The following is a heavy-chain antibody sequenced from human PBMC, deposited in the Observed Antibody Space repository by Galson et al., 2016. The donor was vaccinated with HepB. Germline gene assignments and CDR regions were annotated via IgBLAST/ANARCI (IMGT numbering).Heavy chain of an antibody. V-gene: IGHV3-30*18. CDR3: AKPVTTYNAFDL. CDR2: ISYDVGFK. J-gene: IGHJ3*01. D-gene: IGHD5-18*01. CDR1: GFTFSNYG. Sequence: SLRLSCAASGFTFSNYGTLWVRQAPAKALEGVAVISYDVGFKLYVDSVKGRFTISRDNSKNTLYLQLNSLSAEDTAVYCCAKPVTTYNAFDLWGQGTMVTVSS.